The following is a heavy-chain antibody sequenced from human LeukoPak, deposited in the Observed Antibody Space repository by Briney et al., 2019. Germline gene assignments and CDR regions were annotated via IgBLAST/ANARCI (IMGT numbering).Heavy chain of an antibody. J-gene: IGHJ4*02. CDR3: AKDRGSGWSFDY. D-gene: IGHD6-19*01. CDR1: GFTFRSYA. V-gene: IGHV3-23*01. CDR2: STGSGGTT. Sequence: GGSLRLSCAASGFTFRSYAMTWVRQAPGRGLEWVSASTGSGGTTYYADSVKGRLTVSRDNSKNTLYLQMNSLRADDTAIYYCAKDRGSGWSFDYWGQGTLVTVSS.